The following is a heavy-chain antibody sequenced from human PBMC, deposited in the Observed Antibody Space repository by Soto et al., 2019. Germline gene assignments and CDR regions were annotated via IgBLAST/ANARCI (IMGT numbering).Heavy chain of an antibody. CDR1: GGSFSGYY. CDR3: GRVRWHVYGSGSYYKYYYYGMDV. D-gene: IGHD3-10*01. V-gene: IGHV4-34*01. J-gene: IGHJ6*02. Sequence: SETLSLTCAVYGGSFSGYYWSWIRQPPGKGLEWIGEINHSGSTNYNPSLKSRVTISVDTSKNQFSLKLSSVTAADTAVYYCGRVRWHVYGSGSYYKYYYYGMDVWGQGTTVTVSS. CDR2: INHSGST.